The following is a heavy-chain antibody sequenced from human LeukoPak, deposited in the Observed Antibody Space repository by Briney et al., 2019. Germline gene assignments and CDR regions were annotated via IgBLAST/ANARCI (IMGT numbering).Heavy chain of an antibody. Sequence: GSLRLSCAASGFTFSSYAMSWVRQAPGKGLEWIGYIYNSGSTNYNPSLKSRVIISLDRSRNQFSLRLSSVTAADTAVYYCARTNYDILTGYDIAYWGQGIQVTVSS. CDR1: GFTFSSYA. CDR3: ARTNYDILTGYDIAY. D-gene: IGHD3-9*01. CDR2: IYNSGST. V-gene: IGHV4-59*01. J-gene: IGHJ4*02.